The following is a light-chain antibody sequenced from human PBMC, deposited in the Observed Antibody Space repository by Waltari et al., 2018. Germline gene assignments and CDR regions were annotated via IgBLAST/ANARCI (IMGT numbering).Light chain of an antibody. CDR2: GNN. J-gene: IGLJ2*01. CDR3: QSYDGNLSDVI. V-gene: IGLV1-40*01. CDR1: RPNSGAGYD. Sequence: QSVLTQPPSVSGAPGQRFTISCTGSRPNSGAGYDVHWYQHFPGTTPKVLIYGNNNRPSGVPDRFSGSKSDTSASLAITGLQAEDEADYYCQSYDGNLSDVIFGGGTKLTVL.